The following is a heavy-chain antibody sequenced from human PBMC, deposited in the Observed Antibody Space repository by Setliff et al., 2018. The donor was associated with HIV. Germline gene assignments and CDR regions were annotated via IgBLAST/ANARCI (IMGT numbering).Heavy chain of an antibody. J-gene: IGHJ6*03. CDR3: ARVTYFYYYYMDV. Sequence: SETLSLTCAVYGGSFSAYYWGWIRHPPGKGLEWIGEIKHNGNSNYNPSLKSRLTLSVDTSKNQFSLKLKSVTAADTAVYYCARVTYFYYYYMDVWGRGTTVTVSS. CDR1: GGSFSAYY. CDR2: IKHNGNS. V-gene: IGHV4-34*01.